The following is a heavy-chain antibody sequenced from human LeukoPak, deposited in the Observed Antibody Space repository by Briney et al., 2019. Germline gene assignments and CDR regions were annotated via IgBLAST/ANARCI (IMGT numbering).Heavy chain of an antibody. Sequence: GGSLRLSCAASGFTLSNYAMHWVRQPAGEGLEWVSALGTAGDTFYPGSVKGRFTISRDNAKNTLYLRMRTLRAEDTAVYYCARTRGNAFDIWGLGTLVTVSS. CDR3: ARTRGNAFDI. CDR1: GFTLSNYA. V-gene: IGHV3-13*01. D-gene: IGHD3-10*01. J-gene: IGHJ3*02. CDR2: LGTAGDT.